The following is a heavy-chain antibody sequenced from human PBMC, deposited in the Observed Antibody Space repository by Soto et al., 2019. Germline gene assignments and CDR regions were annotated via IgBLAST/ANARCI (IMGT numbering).Heavy chain of an antibody. CDR3: ARDSGDQTSRWTDAFAI. CDR2: IWYDGTNK. D-gene: IGHD6-13*01. CDR1: GFTFSSYG. Sequence: QVQLVESGGGVVQPGRSLRLSCAASGFTFSSYGMHWVRQAPGKGLEWVAVIWYDGTNKYYVDSVKGRVTISKDNSKNTLYLKMNSLRAEDTAIYYCARDSGDQTSRWTDAFAIWGQGTMVTVSS. J-gene: IGHJ3*02. V-gene: IGHV3-33*01.